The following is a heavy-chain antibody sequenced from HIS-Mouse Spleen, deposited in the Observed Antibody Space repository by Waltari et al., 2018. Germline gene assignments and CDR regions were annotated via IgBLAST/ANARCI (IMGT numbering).Heavy chain of an antibody. Sequence: EVQLVESGGGLVQPGGSLRLSCAASGFTFSSYWMHWVRQAPGKGLVWVSRINSDGSSTRYADSVKGRFTISRDKAKNTLYLQMNSLRAEDTAVYYCAREGQGYCSGGSCYSDYWGQGTLVTVSS. CDR2: INSDGSST. V-gene: IGHV3-74*01. CDR3: AREGQGYCSGGSCYSDY. J-gene: IGHJ4*02. D-gene: IGHD2-15*01. CDR1: GFTFSSYW.